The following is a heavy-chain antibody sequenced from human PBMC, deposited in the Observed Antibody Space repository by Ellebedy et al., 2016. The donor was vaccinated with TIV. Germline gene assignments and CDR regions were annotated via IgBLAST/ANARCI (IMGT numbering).Heavy chain of an antibody. V-gene: IGHV3-15*07. D-gene: IGHD1-1*01. CDR3: STGVFVTTWDY. CDR1: GFTFTNAW. CDR2: ITSKTDGGTT. Sequence: PGGSLRLSCAASGFTFTNAWMNWVRQAPGKGLEWVGCITSKTDGGTTDYAAPVKGRFIISRDDSKNTVYLQMNSLKTEDTGVYYCSTGVFVTTWDYWGQGTLVTVSS. J-gene: IGHJ4*02.